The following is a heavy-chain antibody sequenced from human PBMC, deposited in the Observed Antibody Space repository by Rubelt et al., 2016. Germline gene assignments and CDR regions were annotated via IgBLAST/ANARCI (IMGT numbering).Heavy chain of an antibody. Sequence: GKGLEWIGSIYHSGSTNYNPSLKSRVTISVDTSKNQFSLKLSSVTAADTAVYYCASAKSPGYSSGWYPPKFGYYYYGMDVWGQGTTVTVSS. V-gene: IGHV4-34*01. CDR3: ASAKSPGYSSGWYPPKFGYYYYGMDV. J-gene: IGHJ6*02. D-gene: IGHD6-19*01. CDR2: IYHSGST.